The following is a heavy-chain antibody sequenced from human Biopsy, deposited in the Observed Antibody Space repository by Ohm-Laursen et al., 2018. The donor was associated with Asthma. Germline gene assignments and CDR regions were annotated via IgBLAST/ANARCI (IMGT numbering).Heavy chain of an antibody. V-gene: IGHV4-39*01. CDR1: GGSISNSNYY. J-gene: IGHJ6*02. D-gene: IGHD6-19*01. Sequence: GTLSLTCTVSGGSISNSNYYWGWIRQSPGKGLEWIGSLHYSGSPYYTFYNPSLESRVTISLDASKNEFSLRLTYVTAADTAQYYCVGQSGYRSGWPKLLFVYYGMDVWGPGTTVIVSS. CDR3: VGQSGYRSGWPKLLFVYYGMDV. CDR2: LHYSGSPYYT.